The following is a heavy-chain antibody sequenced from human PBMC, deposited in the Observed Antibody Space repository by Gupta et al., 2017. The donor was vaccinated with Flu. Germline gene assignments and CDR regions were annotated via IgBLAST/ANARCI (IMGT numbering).Heavy chain of an antibody. CDR2: ISGLGRRP. D-gene: IGHD3-3*01. CDR3: TKDGTSSYYTS. CDR1: GFTFGIYA. Sequence: EVHLLESGGGLVQPGGSLRLSCAASGFTFGIYAMNWVRQAPGKGLEWVSSISGLGRRPDYADSVKGRFTISRDNSQNILYLQMTTLTAEDTAMYFCTKDGTSSYYTSWGQGTLVIVSS. J-gene: IGHJ5*02. V-gene: IGHV3-23*01.